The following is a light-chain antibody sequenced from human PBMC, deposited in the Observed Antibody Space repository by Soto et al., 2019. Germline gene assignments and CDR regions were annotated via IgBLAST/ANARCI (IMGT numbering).Light chain of an antibody. V-gene: IGLV1-44*01. Sequence: QSVLTQPPSASGTPGQRVTISCSGSNSNIGRNTVNWYQQLPGAAPSLLIYSNNQLPSGVPDRFSGSKSGTSASLAISGLQSEDEADYYCAAWDESPNVPVFGGGTKLTVL. J-gene: IGLJ3*02. CDR3: AAWDESPNVPV. CDR2: SNN. CDR1: NSNIGRNT.